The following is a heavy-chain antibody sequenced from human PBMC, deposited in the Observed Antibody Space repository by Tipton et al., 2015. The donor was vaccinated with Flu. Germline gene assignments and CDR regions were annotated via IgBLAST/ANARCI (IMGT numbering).Heavy chain of an antibody. CDR1: GYSISSGYY. Sequence: TLSLTCSVSGYSISSGYYWGWIRQPPGKGLEWIGSIYHSGSTYFNPPLKSRATISLDTSNNQFSLKLSSVTAADTAVYYCARLAALNWFDPWGQGTLVTVSS. CDR3: ARLAALNWFDP. CDR2: IYHSGST. D-gene: IGHD6-13*01. V-gene: IGHV4-38-2*01. J-gene: IGHJ5*02.